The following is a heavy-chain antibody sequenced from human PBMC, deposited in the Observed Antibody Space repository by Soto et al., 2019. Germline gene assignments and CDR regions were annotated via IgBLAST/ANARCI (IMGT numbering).Heavy chain of an antibody. J-gene: IGHJ6*02. CDR1: GFTFSSYA. Sequence: EVQLLESGGGLVQPGGSLRLSCAASGFTFSSYAMTWVRQAPGKGLEWVSSISGSGGSTFYADSVKGRFTVSRDNSKSTLYLQLNSLRAEDTAVYHCAKPVDTADYFYYGLDVWGQGTTVTVSS. CDR2: ISGSGGST. D-gene: IGHD5-18*01. CDR3: AKPVDTADYFYYGLDV. V-gene: IGHV3-23*01.